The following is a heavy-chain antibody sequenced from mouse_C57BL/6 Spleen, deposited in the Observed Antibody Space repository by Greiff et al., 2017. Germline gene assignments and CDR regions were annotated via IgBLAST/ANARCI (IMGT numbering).Heavy chain of an antibody. Sequence: QVQLQQPGAELVRPGSSVKLSCKASGYTFTSYWMDWVKQRPGQGLEWIGNIYPSDSETHYNQKFKGKATMTVDKSSSTAYMQLSSLTSEDSAVYYCARRFVNGGYFDVWGTGTTVTVSS. V-gene: IGHV1-61*01. J-gene: IGHJ1*03. CDR1: GYTFTSYW. CDR3: ARRFVNGGYFDV. CDR2: IYPSDSET.